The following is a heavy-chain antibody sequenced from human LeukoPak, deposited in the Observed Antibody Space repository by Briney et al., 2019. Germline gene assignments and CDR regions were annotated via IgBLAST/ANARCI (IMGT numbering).Heavy chain of an antibody. V-gene: IGHV1-18*01. CDR2: ISAYNGNT. CDR1: GYTFTSYG. CDR3: ARVAEYQLLYGGWFDH. D-gene: IGHD2-2*02. J-gene: IGHJ5*02. Sequence: AASVKVSCKASGYTFTSYGISWVRQAPGQGLEWMGWISAYNGNTNYAQKLQGRVTMTTDTSTSTAYMELRSLRSDDTAVYYCARVAEYQLLYGGWFDHWGQGTLVTVSS.